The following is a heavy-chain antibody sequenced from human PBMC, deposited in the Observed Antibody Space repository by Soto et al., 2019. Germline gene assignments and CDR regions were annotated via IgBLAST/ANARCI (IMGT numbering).Heavy chain of an antibody. CDR3: ARDVRQVSSSSLDY. CDR1: GGSISSSSYY. D-gene: IGHD6-13*01. V-gene: IGHV4-39*07. Sequence: SETLSLTCTVSGGSISSSSYYWGWIRQPPGKGLEWIGSIYYSGSTYYNPFLKSRVTISVDTSKNQFSLELSSLRSEDTAVYYCARDVRQVSSSSLDYWGQGTLVTVSS. CDR2: IYYSGST. J-gene: IGHJ4*02.